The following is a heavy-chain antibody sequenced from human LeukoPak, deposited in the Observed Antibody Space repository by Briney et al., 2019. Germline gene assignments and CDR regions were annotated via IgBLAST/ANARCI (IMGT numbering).Heavy chain of an antibody. J-gene: IGHJ6*04. V-gene: IGHV3-7*03. CDR1: GFTFSSYW. CDR3: AREDIVVVPAAMDV. CDR2: IKQDGSEK. Sequence: PGGSLRLSCAASGFTFSSYWMSWVRQAPGKGLEWVANIKQDGSEKYYVDSVKGRFTISRDNAKNSLYLQMNSLKAEDTAVYYCAREDIVVVPAAMDVWGEGTTVTVSS. D-gene: IGHD2-2*01.